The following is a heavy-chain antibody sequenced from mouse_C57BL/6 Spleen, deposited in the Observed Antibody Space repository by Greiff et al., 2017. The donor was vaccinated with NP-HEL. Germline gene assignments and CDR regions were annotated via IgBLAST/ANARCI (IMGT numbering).Heavy chain of an antibody. V-gene: IGHV14-3*01. CDR2: IDPANGNT. J-gene: IGHJ1*03. Sequence: EVKLQESVAELVRPGASVKLSCTASGFNIKNTYMHWVKQRPEQGLEWIGRIDPANGNTKYAPKFQGKATITADTSSNTAYLQLSSLTSEDTAIYYCARDPAYYGSSGPVWGTGTTVTVSS. CDR1: GFNIKNTY. D-gene: IGHD1-1*01. CDR3: ARDPAYYGSSGPV.